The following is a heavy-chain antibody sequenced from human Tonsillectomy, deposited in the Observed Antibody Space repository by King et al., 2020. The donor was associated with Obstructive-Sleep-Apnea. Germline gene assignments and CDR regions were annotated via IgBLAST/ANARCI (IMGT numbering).Heavy chain of an antibody. D-gene: IGHD5-18*01. CDR2: IYYSGCT. CDR1: CGVLSRGGYY. Sequence: VQLQESGPGLVKPSQNLSLTCTVSCGVLSRGGYYLSWFRQHPGHGLEWIGYIYYSGCTYYNPSLKRRVNILVDTSKNQFSLKLSSVTAADTAVYYCARDGGYSYGFSLDYWGQGTLVTVSS. J-gene: IGHJ4*02. V-gene: IGHV4-31*03. CDR3: ARDGGYSYGFSLDY.